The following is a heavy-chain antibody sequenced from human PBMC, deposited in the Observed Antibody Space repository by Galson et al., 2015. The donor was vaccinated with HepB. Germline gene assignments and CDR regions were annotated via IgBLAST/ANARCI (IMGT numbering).Heavy chain of an antibody. J-gene: IGHJ5*02. CDR1: GFTFSNYV. Sequence: SLRLSCAASGFTFSNYVMTWLRQAPGKGLEWVSCSNGSGGTTYADSVKCRFPISRDNSKNTLYLQMNNLRPVDTAVDSCAEQDKYGDDAWYGPW. CDR3: AEQDKYGDDAWYGP. D-gene: IGHD4-17*01. CDR2: SNGSGGTT. V-gene: IGHV3-23*01.